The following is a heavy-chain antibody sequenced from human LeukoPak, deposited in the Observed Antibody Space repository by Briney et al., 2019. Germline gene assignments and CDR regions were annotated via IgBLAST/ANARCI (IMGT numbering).Heavy chain of an antibody. D-gene: IGHD1-1*01. Sequence: GGSLRLSCAASGFTFGSYAMSWVGQAPGKGLEWVSAISGSGGSTYYADSVKGRFTISRDNSKNTLYLQMNSLRAEDTAVYYCARGRDQLGPFDYWGQGTLVTVSS. V-gene: IGHV3-23*01. CDR3: ARGRDQLGPFDY. CDR1: GFTFGSYA. CDR2: ISGSGGST. J-gene: IGHJ4*02.